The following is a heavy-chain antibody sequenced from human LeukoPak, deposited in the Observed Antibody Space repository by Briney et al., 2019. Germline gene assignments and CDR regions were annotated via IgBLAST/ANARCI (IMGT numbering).Heavy chain of an antibody. CDR3: ATLWFGEFFDY. V-gene: IGHV3-7*01. Sequence: GGSLRLSCAASGFTFSSYWMSWVRQAPGKGLEWVANIKQDGSEKYYVDSVKGRFTISRDNAKNSLYLQMNSLRAEDTAVYYCATLWFGEFFDYWGQGTLVTVSS. CDR2: IKQDGSEK. J-gene: IGHJ4*02. CDR1: GFTFSSYW. D-gene: IGHD3-10*01.